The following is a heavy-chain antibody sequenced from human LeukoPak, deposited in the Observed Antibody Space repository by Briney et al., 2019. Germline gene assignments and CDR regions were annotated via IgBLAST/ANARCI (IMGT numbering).Heavy chain of an antibody. D-gene: IGHD6-13*01. CDR1: EFTFSSHG. J-gene: IGHJ2*01. V-gene: IGHV3-23*01. CDR3: AKDKNRQYSSNYFDL. CDR2: ISGSGGST. Sequence: GGSLRLSCVASEFTFSSHGMHWVRQAPGKGLEWVSAISGSGGSTYYADSVKGRFTISRDNSKNTLYLQMNSLRAEDTAVYYCAKDKNRQYSSNYFDLWGRGTLVTVSS.